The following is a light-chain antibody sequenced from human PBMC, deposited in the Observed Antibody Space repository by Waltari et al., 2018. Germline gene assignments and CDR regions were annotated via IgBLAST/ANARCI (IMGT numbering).Light chain of an antibody. J-gene: IGKJ1*01. CDR2: GAS. CDR1: QSIGRA. V-gene: IGKV3-20*01. Sequence: EIVLTQSPGTLSLSPGERATLSCRASQSIGRALIWYQQEPGQAPRLLIYGASTRATGIPDRFSGSGSGTDFSLTISRLEPEDFAVYYCQRNDRLPVTFGQGTKVEIK. CDR3: QRNDRLPVT.